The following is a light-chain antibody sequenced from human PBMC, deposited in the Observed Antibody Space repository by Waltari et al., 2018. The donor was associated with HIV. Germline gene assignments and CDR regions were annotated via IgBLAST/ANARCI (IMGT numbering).Light chain of an antibody. CDR3: QQYSDWPPFT. Sequence: EIVMTQSPATLSVSPGERATLSCRASQSVMSGLAWYQQKPGQPPRLLIYAASTRATGIPARFSGSGSGTEFTLTISSLQSEDFAVYYCQQYSDWPPFTFGGGTKVEIK. CDR1: QSVMSG. V-gene: IGKV3-15*01. J-gene: IGKJ4*01. CDR2: AAS.